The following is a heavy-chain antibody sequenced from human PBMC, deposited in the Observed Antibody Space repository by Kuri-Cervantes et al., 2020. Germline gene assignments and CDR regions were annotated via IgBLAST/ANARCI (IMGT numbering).Heavy chain of an antibody. CDR1: GFAFSSYD. CDR3: AKGGYSSGWYGSHYGMDV. V-gene: IGHV3-13*01. CDR2: IGTAGDT. D-gene: IGHD6-19*01. J-gene: IGHJ6*02. Sequence: GESLKISCAASGFAFSSYDMHWVRQATGKGLEWVSAIGTAGDTYYPGSVKGRFTISRENAKNSLYLQMNSLRAEDTALYYCAKGGYSSGWYGSHYGMDVWGQGTTVTVSS.